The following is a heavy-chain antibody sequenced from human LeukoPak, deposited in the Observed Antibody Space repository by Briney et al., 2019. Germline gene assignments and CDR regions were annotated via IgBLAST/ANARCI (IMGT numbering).Heavy chain of an antibody. V-gene: IGHV3-21*01. CDR2: ISTSSSYI. D-gene: IGHD2-2*01. Sequence: PGGSLRLSCAASGFTFSSYSMNWVRQAPGKGLEWVSSISTSSSYIYYADSVKGRFTISRDNARNSLYLQMNSLRAEDTAVYYCARGVEVVAAANNWFDPWGQGNLVTVSS. CDR3: ARGVEVVAAANNWFDP. CDR1: GFTFSSYS. J-gene: IGHJ5*02.